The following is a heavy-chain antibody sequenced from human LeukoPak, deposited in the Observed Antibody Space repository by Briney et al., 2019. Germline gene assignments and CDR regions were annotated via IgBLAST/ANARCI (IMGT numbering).Heavy chain of an antibody. CDR2: IYYSGST. CDR1: GGSISSYY. J-gene: IGHJ1*01. CDR3: ARGTSTAAGTAVLH. Sequence: SETLSLTCTVSGGSISSYYWSWIRQPPGKGLEWIGYIYYSGSTNYNPSLKSRVTISVDTSKNQFSLKLSSVTAADTAVYYCARGTSTAAGTAVLHWGQGTLVTVSS. V-gene: IGHV4-59*08. D-gene: IGHD6-13*01.